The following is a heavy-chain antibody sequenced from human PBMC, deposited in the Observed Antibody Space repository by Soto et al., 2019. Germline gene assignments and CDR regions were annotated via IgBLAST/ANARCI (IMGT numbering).Heavy chain of an antibody. CDR1: GDSISSNGYH. J-gene: IGHJ5*02. CDR3: ARHSSPYSYSDWFDP. V-gene: IGHV4-39*01. D-gene: IGHD1-26*01. CDR2: VSYSWTT. Sequence: QLQLQESGPGLVKPSETLSLTCTVSGDSISSNGYHWGWIRQPPGKGLEWIASVSYSWTTYYHPALKSRVNISVDPSKNQFSLKLSSVTAADTAVYYCARHSSPYSYSDWFDPWGQGTLVTVSS.